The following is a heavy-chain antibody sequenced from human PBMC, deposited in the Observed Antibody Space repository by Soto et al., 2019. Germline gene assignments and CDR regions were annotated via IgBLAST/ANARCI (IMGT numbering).Heavy chain of an antibody. CDR1: GFSLTTSGVG. CDR3: AHRVLRTVFGLVTTTAIYFDF. J-gene: IGHJ4*02. Sequence: QITLNESGPTVVRPTETLTLTCRFSGFSLTTSGVGVGWIRQSPGKAPEWLALIYWDDDKRYSASLKSRLTITKDTSKNQVVLTVSDLDPTDTATYYCAHRVLRTVFGLVTTTAIYFDFWGQGTPVVVSS. V-gene: IGHV2-5*02. D-gene: IGHD3-3*01. CDR2: IYWDDDK.